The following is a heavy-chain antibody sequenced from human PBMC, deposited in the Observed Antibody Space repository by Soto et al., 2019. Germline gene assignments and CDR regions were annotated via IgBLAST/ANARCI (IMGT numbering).Heavy chain of an antibody. Sequence: EVQLVESGGGLVQPGGSLRLSCEASGFTFRHYDMHWVRQGTGKGLEWVSGISAAGDPDYADSVEGRFTISRENAQNSFLLQMTSIGGGDTAVYYCARTDRDFYGLDVWGQGTTVIVSS. V-gene: IGHV3-13*05. CDR1: GFTFRHYD. J-gene: IGHJ6*02. CDR3: ARTDRDFYGLDV. CDR2: ISAAGDP.